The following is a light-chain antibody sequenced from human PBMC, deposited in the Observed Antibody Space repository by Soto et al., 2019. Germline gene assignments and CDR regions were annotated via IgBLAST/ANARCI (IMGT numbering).Light chain of an antibody. J-gene: IGLJ3*02. CDR1: RSSIGNNY. V-gene: IGLV1-51*01. CDR3: AAWDSSLSAGV. Sequence: SVLTQPPSVSAAPGQTVTVSCSGSRSSIGNNYVSWYQHLPGTAPKLLIYDNDKRPSGIPDRFSASKSGTSATLGITGLQTGDEADYYCAAWDSSLSAGVFGGGTKLTVL. CDR2: DND.